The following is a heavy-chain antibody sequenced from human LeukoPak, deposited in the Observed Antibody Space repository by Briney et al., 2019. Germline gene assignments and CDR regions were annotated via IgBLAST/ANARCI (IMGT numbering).Heavy chain of an antibody. Sequence: GGSMRLSCAASGFIFSDYSMNWVRQAPGKGLEWVSYISSSSSTIFYAASEKGRFTISRDNAKNSLYLQMDSLRAEDTAVYYCASRVRALEYWGQGTLVTVSS. J-gene: IGHJ4*02. V-gene: IGHV3-48*01. CDR2: ISSSSSTI. D-gene: IGHD1-26*01. CDR1: GFIFSDYS. CDR3: ASRVRALEY.